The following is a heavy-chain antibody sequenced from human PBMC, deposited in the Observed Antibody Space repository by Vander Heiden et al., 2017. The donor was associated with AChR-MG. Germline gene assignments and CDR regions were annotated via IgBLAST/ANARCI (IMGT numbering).Heavy chain of an antibody. CDR3: ARVVGYCSSTSCYHYFDY. Sequence: QVQLQESGPGLVKPSETLSLTCAVSGYSISSGYSWGWIRQPPGKGLEWIGSIYHSGSTYYNPSLKSRVTISVDTSKNQFSLKLSSVTAADTAVYYCARVVGYCSSTSCYHYFDYWGQGTLVTVSS. CDR2: IYHSGST. J-gene: IGHJ4*02. CDR1: GYSISSGYS. V-gene: IGHV4-38-2*01. D-gene: IGHD2-2*01.